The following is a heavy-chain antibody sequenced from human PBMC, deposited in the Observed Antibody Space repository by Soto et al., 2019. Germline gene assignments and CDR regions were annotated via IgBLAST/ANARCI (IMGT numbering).Heavy chain of an antibody. CDR2: IIPIFGTA. CDR1: GGTFSSYA. Sequence: QVQLVQSGAEVKKPGSSVKVSCKASGGTFSSYAISWVRQAPGHGLEWMGGIIPIFGTADYAQKFQGRVTITADESTSTGNLELSSLRSEDTAVYYCASHYDSSGYYYRGLDYWGQGTLVTVSS. V-gene: IGHV1-69*12. D-gene: IGHD3-22*01. J-gene: IGHJ4*02. CDR3: ASHYDSSGYYYRGLDY.